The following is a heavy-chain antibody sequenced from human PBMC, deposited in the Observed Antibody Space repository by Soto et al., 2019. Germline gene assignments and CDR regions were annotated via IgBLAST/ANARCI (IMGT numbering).Heavy chain of an antibody. CDR2: INAGNGNT. V-gene: IGHV1-3*01. Sequence: GASVKVSCKASGYTFTSYAMHWVRQAPGQRLEWMGWINAGNGNTKYSQKFQGRVTITRDTSASTAYMELSSLRSEDTAVYYCARVRILGYCSGGSCYSVSYGMDVWGQGTTVTVSS. J-gene: IGHJ6*02. CDR3: ARVRILGYCSGGSCYSVSYGMDV. CDR1: GYTFTSYA. D-gene: IGHD2-15*01.